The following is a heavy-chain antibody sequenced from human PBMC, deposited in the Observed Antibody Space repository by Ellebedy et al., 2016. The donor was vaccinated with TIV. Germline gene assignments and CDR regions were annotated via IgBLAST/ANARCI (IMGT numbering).Heavy chain of an antibody. V-gene: IGHV4-59*01. D-gene: IGHD6-13*01. J-gene: IGHJ4*02. CDR3: ARGFTPGTVYYLDY. Sequence: SETLSLTCSVSNGSIGSYFWSWIRQPPGKGLEFIGYMFNSGRTNYNPPLKSRITMSIDTSKNQFSLTLTSVTAADTAVYYCARGFTPGTVYYLDYWGQGTLVTVSS. CDR1: NGSIGSYF. CDR2: MFNSGRT.